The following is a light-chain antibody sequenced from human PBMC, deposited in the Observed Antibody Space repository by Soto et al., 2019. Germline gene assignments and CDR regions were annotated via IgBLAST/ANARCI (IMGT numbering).Light chain of an antibody. CDR1: QSVGSN. Sequence: EIVTTQSPATLSVSPGERVTLSCRASQSVGSNLAWYQQKPGQAHRVLIYDASTRATVIPARFSGSGSGTEFTLTISSLQSEEFAVYYCKHYGNSPLTVGQGTRLEIK. J-gene: IGKJ5*01. V-gene: IGKV3-15*01. CDR2: DAS. CDR3: KHYGNSPLT.